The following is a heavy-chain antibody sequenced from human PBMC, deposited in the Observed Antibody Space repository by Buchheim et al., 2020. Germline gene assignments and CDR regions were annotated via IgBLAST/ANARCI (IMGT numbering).Heavy chain of an antibody. J-gene: IGHJ4*02. D-gene: IGHD2-8*02. CDR2: INPSVGST. CDR3: VREEYSTGLGYFDI. V-gene: IGHV1-46*01. CDR1: GYSFTNYY. Sequence: QVQLVQSGAELKKPGASVKVSCKASGYSFTNYYIHWVRQAPGQGPEWMGKINPSVGSTNSAPKFQGRVALTKDTSTNTVYMDLHSLTSEDTAVYYCVREEYSTGLGYFDIWGQGTL.